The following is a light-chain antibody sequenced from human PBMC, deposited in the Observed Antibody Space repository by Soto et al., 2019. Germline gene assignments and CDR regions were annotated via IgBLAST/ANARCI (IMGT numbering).Light chain of an antibody. CDR3: CSYASSTIYV. CDR1: SSDVGGYNL. Sequence: QSVLTQPASLSGSPGQSITIPCTGTSSDVGGYNLVSWYQQLPGNAPKLLIYDVTIQPSGVSDRFSGSKSGTTASLTISGLQAEDEADYYCCSYASSTIYVFGTGTKVTVL. V-gene: IGLV2-14*03. CDR2: DVT. J-gene: IGLJ1*01.